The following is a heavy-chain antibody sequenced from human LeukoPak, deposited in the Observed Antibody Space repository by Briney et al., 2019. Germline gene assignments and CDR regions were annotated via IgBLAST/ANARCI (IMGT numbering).Heavy chain of an antibody. CDR2: IYYSGGT. D-gene: IGHD3-3*01. J-gene: IGHJ6*04. CDR3: ARDSVVTDFWSGYHTFPSDV. CDR1: GGSSCRGDYY. Sequence: SQTLSFTCTVSGGSSCRGDYYRSSIRQPPGTVLAWIGNIYYSGGTYYNPSLKSRVTISVDTSKNQFSLKLSSVTAADTAVYYCARDSVVTDFWSGYHTFPSDVWGKGTTVTVSS. V-gene: IGHV4-30-4*08.